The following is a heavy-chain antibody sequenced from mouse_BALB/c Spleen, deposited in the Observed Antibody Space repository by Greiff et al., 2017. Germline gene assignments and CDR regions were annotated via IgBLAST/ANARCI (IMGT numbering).Heavy chain of an antibody. D-gene: IGHD1-1*01. J-gene: IGHJ1*01. Sequence: EVKLVESGGGLVKPGGSLKLSCAASGFTFSDYYMYWVRQTPEKRLEWVATISDGGSYTYYPDSVKGRFTISRDNAKTKLYLQMSSLKSEDTAMYYCARDRYYYGSSYWYFDVGGAGTTVTVSS. V-gene: IGHV5-4*02. CDR1: GFTFSDYY. CDR3: ARDRYYYGSSYWYFDV. CDR2: ISDGGSYT.